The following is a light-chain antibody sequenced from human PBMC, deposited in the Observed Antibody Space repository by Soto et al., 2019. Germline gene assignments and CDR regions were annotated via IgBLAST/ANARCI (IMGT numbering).Light chain of an antibody. CDR3: QHYDNLPPT. J-gene: IGKJ2*01. V-gene: IGKV1-33*01. CDR1: QDMSNY. Sequence: DIQMTQSPSSLSASVGDRVTITCQASQDMSNYLNWYQQKPGKATKLLNYDASNLETGVPSRFSGSGSGTDFTFTISSLQPEDIATYYCQHYDNLPPTFGQGTKMEIK. CDR2: DAS.